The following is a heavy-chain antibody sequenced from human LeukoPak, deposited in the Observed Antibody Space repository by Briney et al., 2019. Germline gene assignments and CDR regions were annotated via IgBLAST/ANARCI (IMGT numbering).Heavy chain of an antibody. CDR1: GFTFRSHA. Sequence: GGSLRLSCVGSGFTFRSHAMSRVRQAPEKGLEFVSGIYENGGTTYYADSVKGRFSISRDNSKNTLYLQMDSLRGEDTAVYYCAKDFRIGYSAHFDYWGQGALVTVSS. V-gene: IGHV3-23*01. J-gene: IGHJ4*02. CDR2: IYENGGTT. CDR3: AKDFRIGYSAHFDY. D-gene: IGHD2-21*01.